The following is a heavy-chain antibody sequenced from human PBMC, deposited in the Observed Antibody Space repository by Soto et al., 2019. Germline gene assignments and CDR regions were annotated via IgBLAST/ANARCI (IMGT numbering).Heavy chain of an antibody. V-gene: IGHV4-59*01. D-gene: IGHD6-13*01. CDR3: ARVNGYSSSWADY. Sequence: QVQLQESGPGLVKPSETLSLTCTVSGGSISSYYWSWIRQPPGKGLEWIGYIYYSGSTNYNPSLKTRVTISVDTSKNQFALKLSSVTAADTAVYYGARVNGYSSSWADYWGQGTLVTVSS. J-gene: IGHJ4*02. CDR2: IYYSGST. CDR1: GGSISSYY.